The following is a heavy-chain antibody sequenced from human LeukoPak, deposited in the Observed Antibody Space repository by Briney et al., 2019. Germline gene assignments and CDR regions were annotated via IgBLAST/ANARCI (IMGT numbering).Heavy chain of an antibody. CDR1: GYTFTSYY. Sequence: GASVKVSCKASGYTFTSYYMHWVRQAPGQGLEWMGIINPSGGSTSYAQKFQGRVTMTRGTSTSTVYMELSSLRSEDTAVYYCARDLPYSYGPDCPWCYMDVWGKGTTVTVSS. CDR2: INPSGGST. V-gene: IGHV1-46*01. D-gene: IGHD5-18*01. CDR3: ARDLPYSYGPDCPWCYMDV. J-gene: IGHJ6*03.